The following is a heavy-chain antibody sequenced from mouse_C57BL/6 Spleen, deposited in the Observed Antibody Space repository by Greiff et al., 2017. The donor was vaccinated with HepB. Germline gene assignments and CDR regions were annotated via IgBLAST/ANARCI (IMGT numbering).Heavy chain of an antibody. J-gene: IGHJ2*01. Sequence: EVMLVESGAGLVQPGGSLKISCAASGFTFSGYCMYWVRQTPGKGLEWVGDICTGGGSTYYPDTVKGRFTISRDKANNTLYLQISRLTSEDTAMYYCASIPYDGGYFDYWGQGTTLTVSS. CDR3: ASIPYDGGYFDY. CDR1: GFTFSGYC. CDR2: ICTGGGST. V-gene: IGHV5-12*01. D-gene: IGHD1-1*02.